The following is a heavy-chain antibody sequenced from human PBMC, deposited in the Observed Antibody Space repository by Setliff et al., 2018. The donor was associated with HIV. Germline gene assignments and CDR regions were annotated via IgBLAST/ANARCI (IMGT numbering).Heavy chain of an antibody. Sequence: SETLSLTCAVSGGSIRTGDWWSWVRQSPGKGLEWIGEISHSGSTNYNPSLRSRVTISVDTSSNQYSLKLSSVTAADTAVYYCARDYYDGSYYRPGIYYYYYMDVWGKGTTVTVSS. CDR2: ISHSGST. J-gene: IGHJ6*03. CDR1: GGSIRTGDW. V-gene: IGHV4-4*02. D-gene: IGHD3-22*01. CDR3: ARDYYDGSYYRPGIYYYYYMDV.